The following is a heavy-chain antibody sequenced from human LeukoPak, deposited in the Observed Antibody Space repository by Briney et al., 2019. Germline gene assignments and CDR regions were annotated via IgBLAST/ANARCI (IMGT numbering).Heavy chain of an antibody. Sequence: SETLSLTCAVPGGSISSGGYSWSWIRQPPGKGLEWIGYIYHSGSTYYNPSLKSRVTISVDRSKNQFSLKLSSVTAADTAVYYCARVDYYDSSGSTAEYFQHWGQGTLVTVSS. J-gene: IGHJ1*01. CDR1: GGSISSGGYS. V-gene: IGHV4-30-2*01. D-gene: IGHD3-22*01. CDR3: ARVDYYDSSGSTAEYFQH. CDR2: IYHSGST.